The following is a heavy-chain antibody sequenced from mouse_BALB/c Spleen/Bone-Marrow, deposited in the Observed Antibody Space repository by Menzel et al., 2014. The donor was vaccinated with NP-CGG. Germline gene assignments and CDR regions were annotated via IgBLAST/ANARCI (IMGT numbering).Heavy chain of an antibody. CDR1: GFTFSSYA. V-gene: IGHV5-9-3*01. J-gene: IGHJ4*01. CDR2: ISSGGSYT. CDR3: ARHFITTATGAMDY. Sequence: DVQLVESGGGLVKPGGSLKLSCAASGFTFSSYAMSWVRQTPEKRLEWVATISSGGSYTYYPDSVKGRFTISRDNAKNTLYLQMSSLRSEDTAMYYCARHFITTATGAMDYWGQGTSVTVSS. D-gene: IGHD1-2*01.